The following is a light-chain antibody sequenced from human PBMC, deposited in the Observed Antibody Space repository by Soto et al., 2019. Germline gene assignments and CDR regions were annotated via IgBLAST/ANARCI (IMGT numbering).Light chain of an antibody. J-gene: IGKJ4*01. CDR3: PGDGSSPLP. Sequence: TLSLSPGERATLSCRASQSVSSSYLAWYQQKPGQAPRLLIYGASSRATGIPDRFSGSGSGTDFTLTISLLQPEDCAVYCCPGDGSSPLPSGGGTKAAIK. CDR2: GAS. V-gene: IGKV3-20*01. CDR1: QSVSSSY.